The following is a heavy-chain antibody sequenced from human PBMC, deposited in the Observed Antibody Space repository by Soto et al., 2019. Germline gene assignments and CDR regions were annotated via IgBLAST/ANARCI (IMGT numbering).Heavy chain of an antibody. J-gene: IGHJ6*02. CDR3: ARDYDFWGGAVYYYYGMDV. V-gene: IGHV4-4*07. CDR2: IYTSGST. Sequence: SETLSLTCTVSGGSISSYYWSWIRQPAGKGLEWIGRIYTSGSTNYNPSLKSRVTMSVDTSKNQFSLKLSSVTAADTAVYYCARDYDFWGGAVYYYYGMDVWGQGTQVTVSS. D-gene: IGHD3-3*01. CDR1: GGSISSYY.